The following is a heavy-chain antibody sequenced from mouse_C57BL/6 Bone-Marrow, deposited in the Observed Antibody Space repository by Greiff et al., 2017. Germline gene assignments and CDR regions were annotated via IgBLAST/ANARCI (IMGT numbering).Heavy chain of an antibody. CDR1: GFTFSSYA. CDR2: ISDGGSYT. CDR3: ARDDHAMDY. V-gene: IGHV5-4*01. J-gene: IGHJ4*01. Sequence: EVKLVESGGGLVKPGGSLKLSCAASGFTFSSYAMSWVRQTPEKRLEWVGTISDGGSYTYYPDNVKGRFTISRDNTKNNLYLQMSHLKSEDTAMYYCARDDHAMDYWGQGTSVTVSS.